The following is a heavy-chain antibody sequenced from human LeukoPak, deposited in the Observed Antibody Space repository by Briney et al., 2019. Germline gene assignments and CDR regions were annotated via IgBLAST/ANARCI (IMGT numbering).Heavy chain of an antibody. J-gene: IGHJ4*01. CDR2: IYYWGCT. CDR3: ARHGNTGPVSGLPLDH. Sequence: PSETLSLTCTVSGDSINVYHWSWLRRPPGQGLEWVGYIYYWGCTSYNTSLGGRISVSLNTSRNQFFLRLTSVTPADTAMYYCARHGNTGPVSGLPLDHWGHGTLVSVSS. CDR1: GDSINVYH. D-gene: IGHD6-19*01. V-gene: IGHV4-59*08.